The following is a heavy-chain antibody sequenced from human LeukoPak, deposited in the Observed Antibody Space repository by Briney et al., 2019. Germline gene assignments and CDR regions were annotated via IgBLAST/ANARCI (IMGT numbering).Heavy chain of an antibody. CDR2: MNPNSGNT. V-gene: IGHV1-8*01. J-gene: IGHJ5*02. CDR3: ARWSYLGSGWGSWFDP. Sequence: ASVKVSCKASGYTFTSYDINWVRQATGQGLEWTGWMNPNSGNTGYAQKFQGRVTMTRNTSISTAYMELSSLRSEDTAVYYCARWSYLGSGWGSWFDPWGQGTLVTVSS. D-gene: IGHD6-19*01. CDR1: GYTFTSYD.